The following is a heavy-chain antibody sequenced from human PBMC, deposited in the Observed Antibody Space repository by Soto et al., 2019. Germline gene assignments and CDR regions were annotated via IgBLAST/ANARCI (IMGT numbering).Heavy chain of an antibody. CDR1: GFTFNDYW. J-gene: IGHJ4*02. V-gene: IGHV3-7*01. CDR2: IKEDGSER. D-gene: IGHD2-21*02. CDR3: ARRGDDFDF. Sequence: EVQLVVSGGGLVQPGGSLRLSCAASGFTFNDYWRIWVGKPPGKGLEWLANIKEDGSERNYLDSVKGRFTISRDNAKNSLYLQMDSLRAEDTAMYFCARRGDDFDFWGQGTLVTVSS.